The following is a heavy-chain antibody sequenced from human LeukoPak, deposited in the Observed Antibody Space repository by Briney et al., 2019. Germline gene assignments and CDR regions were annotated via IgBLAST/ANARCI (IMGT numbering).Heavy chain of an antibody. Sequence: GGSLRLSCAASGFIFSIYAMSWVRHGPGKGLEWVSAISGSGGSTYYADSVKGRFTISRDNSKNTLYLQMNSLRAEDTAVYYCAKDLSSGSRTYWGQGTLVTVSS. D-gene: IGHD6-19*01. CDR3: AKDLSSGSRTY. CDR1: GFIFSIYA. J-gene: IGHJ4*02. V-gene: IGHV3-23*01. CDR2: ISGSGGST.